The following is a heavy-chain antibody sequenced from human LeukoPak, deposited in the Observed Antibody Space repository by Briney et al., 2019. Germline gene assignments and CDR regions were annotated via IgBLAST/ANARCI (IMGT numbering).Heavy chain of an antibody. D-gene: IGHD3-3*01. CDR2: IYYSGST. J-gene: IGHJ4*02. CDR3: ASMNPNYDFRSGYYTVPGRFDY. CDR1: GGSISSRSYY. V-gene: IGHV4-39*01. Sequence: SETLSLTCTFSGGSISSRSYYWGWIRQPPGKGLEWIGSIYYSGSTYYNPSLKSRVTISVDTSKNQFSLKLSSVTAADTAVYYCASMNPNYDFRSGYYTVPGRFDYWGQGTLVTVSS.